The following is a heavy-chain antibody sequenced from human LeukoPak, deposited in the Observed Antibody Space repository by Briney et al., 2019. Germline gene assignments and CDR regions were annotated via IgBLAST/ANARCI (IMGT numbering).Heavy chain of an antibody. Sequence: SETLSLTCTGSGGSITNYYWNWIRQPAGKGLEWIGRIYTSGSTYYNPSLKSRLTMSVDTSKSQFSLNLNSVTAADTAVYYCARGNSSSWPLDYWGQGTLVTVSS. CDR1: GGSITNYY. D-gene: IGHD6-13*01. J-gene: IGHJ4*02. CDR2: IYTSGST. CDR3: ARGNSSSWPLDY. V-gene: IGHV4-4*07.